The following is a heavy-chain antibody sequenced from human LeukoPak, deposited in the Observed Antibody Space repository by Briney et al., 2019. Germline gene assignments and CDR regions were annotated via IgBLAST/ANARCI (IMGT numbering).Heavy chain of an antibody. Sequence: ASVKVSCKASGYIFITYGISWVRQAPGQGLEWMGWISPYNGHTNYTQKLQGRVTMTTDTSTSTAYMELRSLRSDDTAVYYCARFGVDIVVVPAAYDAFDIWGQGTMVTVSS. CDR3: ARFGVDIVVVPAAYDAFDI. D-gene: IGHD2-2*03. CDR1: GYIFITYG. CDR2: ISPYNGHT. J-gene: IGHJ3*02. V-gene: IGHV1-18*01.